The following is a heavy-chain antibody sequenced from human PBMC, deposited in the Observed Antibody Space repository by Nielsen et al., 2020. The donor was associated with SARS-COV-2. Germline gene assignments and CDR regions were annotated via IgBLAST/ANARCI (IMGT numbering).Heavy chain of an antibody. J-gene: IGHJ6*02. CDR3: ARELDDFWSGYYLMPYYYYGMDV. CDR2: ISSSGSTI. V-gene: IGHV3-48*03. Sequence: GESLKISCAASGFTFSSYEMNWVRQAPGKGLEWVSYISSSGSTIYYADSVKGRFTISRDNAKNSLYLQMNSLRAEDTAVYYCARELDDFWSGYYLMPYYYYGMDVWGQGTTVTASS. D-gene: IGHD3-3*01. CDR1: GFTFSSYE.